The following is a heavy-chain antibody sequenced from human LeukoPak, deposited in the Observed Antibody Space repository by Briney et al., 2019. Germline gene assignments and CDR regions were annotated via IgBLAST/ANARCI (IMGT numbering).Heavy chain of an antibody. CDR1: GFTFSSYG. V-gene: IGHV3-30*18. J-gene: IGHJ4*02. CDR2: ISYDGSNK. CDR3: AKEYIVGATLDY. D-gene: IGHD1-26*01. Sequence: GGSLRLSCAASGFTFSSYGMHWVRQAPGKRLEWVAVISYDGSNKYYADSVKGRFTISRDNSKNTLYLQMNSLRAEDTAVYYCAKEYIVGATLDYWGQGTLVTVSS.